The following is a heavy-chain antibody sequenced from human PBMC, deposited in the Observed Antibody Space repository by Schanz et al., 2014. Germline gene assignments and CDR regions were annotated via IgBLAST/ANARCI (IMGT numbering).Heavy chain of an antibody. CDR3: AKAFRTTKYYGMDV. Sequence: EVQVVESGGGFVQPGGSLRLSCAASGFTFSSYVMNWVRQAPGRGLEWVSFISASGDSTSYADSVKGRFTISRDNSKNTLYLQMNSLRDEDTAMYYCAKAFRTTKYYGMDVWGQGTTVTVSS. CDR1: GFTFSSYV. J-gene: IGHJ6*02. V-gene: IGHV3-23*04. D-gene: IGHD1-1*01. CDR2: ISASGDST.